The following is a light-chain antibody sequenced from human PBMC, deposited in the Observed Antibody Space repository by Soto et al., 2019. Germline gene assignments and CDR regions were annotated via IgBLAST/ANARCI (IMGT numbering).Light chain of an antibody. Sequence: QAVLSQPASVSGSPGQSITISCTGTSSDVGGFEYVSWYQHQPGKAPKLIIYDVTKRPSGVSNRFSGSKSGITASLTISGIQAEDVGDYYCGSITRSSTSVFGTGTKLTVL. CDR1: SSDVGGFEY. CDR2: DVT. CDR3: GSITRSSTSV. J-gene: IGLJ1*01. V-gene: IGLV2-14*01.